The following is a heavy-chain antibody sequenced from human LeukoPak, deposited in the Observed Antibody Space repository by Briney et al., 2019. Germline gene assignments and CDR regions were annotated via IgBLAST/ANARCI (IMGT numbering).Heavy chain of an antibody. CDR1: GYTFTSYD. V-gene: IGHV1-18*01. Sequence: ASVKVSCKASGYTFTSYDINWVRQATGQGFEWMGWINPNSGGTNYAQKLQGRVTMTTDTSTSTAYMELRSLRSDDTAVYYCARNGRGYSSGWYYFDYWGQGTLVTVSS. D-gene: IGHD6-19*01. J-gene: IGHJ4*02. CDR3: ARNGRGYSSGWYYFDY. CDR2: INPNSGGT.